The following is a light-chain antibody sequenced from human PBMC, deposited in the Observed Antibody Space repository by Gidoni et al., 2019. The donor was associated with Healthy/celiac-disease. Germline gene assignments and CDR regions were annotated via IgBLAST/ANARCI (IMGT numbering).Light chain of an antibody. Sequence: VFTQSPGTLSLSPGESATLSCRASQSVSSSYLAWYQQKPGQAPRLLIYGASSRATGIPDRFSGSGSGTDFTLTISRLEPEDVAVYYCQQYGSTPVTFGPGTKVDIK. J-gene: IGKJ3*01. V-gene: IGKV3-20*01. CDR2: GAS. CDR3: QQYGSTPVT. CDR1: QSVSSSY.